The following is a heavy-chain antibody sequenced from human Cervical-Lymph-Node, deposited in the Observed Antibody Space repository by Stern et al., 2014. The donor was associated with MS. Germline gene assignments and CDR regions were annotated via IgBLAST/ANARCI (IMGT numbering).Heavy chain of an antibody. Sequence: EMQLVASGGGLVQPGGSLRLSCAASGLTFSSYAMRRVRQAPGKGLAWVSAISGSGGRTYYADSVKGRFTISRDNSKNTLYLQMNSLRAEDTAVYYCAKQAPKGTSFAPFDYWGQGTLVTVS. D-gene: IGHD2-2*01. CDR2: ISGSGGRT. CDR1: GLTFSSYA. CDR3: AKQAPKGTSFAPFDY. J-gene: IGHJ4*02. V-gene: IGHV3-23*04.